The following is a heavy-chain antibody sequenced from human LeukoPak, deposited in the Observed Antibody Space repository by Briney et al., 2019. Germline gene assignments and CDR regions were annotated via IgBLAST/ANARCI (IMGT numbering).Heavy chain of an antibody. CDR2: IKQDGSEK. D-gene: IGHD3-3*01. V-gene: IGHV3-7*01. J-gene: IGHJ4*02. CDR1: GFTFSSYW. Sequence: GGSLRLSCAASGFTFSSYWMSWVRQAPGKGLEWVANIKQDGSEKYYVDSVKGRFTISRDNAKNPLYLQMNSLRAEDTAVYYCAREAALDYDFWSGYQYYFDYWGQGTLVTVSS. CDR3: AREAALDYDFWSGYQYYFDY.